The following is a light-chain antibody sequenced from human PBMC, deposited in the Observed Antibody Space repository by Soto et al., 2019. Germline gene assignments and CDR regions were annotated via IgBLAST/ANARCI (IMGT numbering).Light chain of an antibody. V-gene: IGKV3-15*01. CDR2: GTS. J-gene: IGKJ4*01. Sequence: IVMTQSPATLSVSPGERATLSCRASQSVSSNLAWYQQKPGQAPRLLIYGTSTRVTGIPARFSGSGSGTEFTLTISSLQSEDFAVYYCQQYYNWPLNFGGGTKVDI. CDR3: QQYYNWPLN. CDR1: QSVSSN.